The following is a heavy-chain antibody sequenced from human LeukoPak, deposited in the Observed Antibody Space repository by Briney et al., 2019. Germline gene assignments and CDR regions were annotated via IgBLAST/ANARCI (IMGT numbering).Heavy chain of an antibody. CDR2: IRYDGNLQ. Sequence: GGSLRLSCAASGFIFSNYGFHWVRQAPGKGLEWVAVIRYDGNLQYHADSVKGRFTVSKDNFKDTLYLHMNGLRPEDSAVYYCARDVVTAIHSDFDYWGQGTLVTVSS. D-gene: IGHD2-21*02. CDR3: ARDVVTAIHSDFDY. J-gene: IGHJ4*02. CDR1: GFIFSNYG. V-gene: IGHV3-30*02.